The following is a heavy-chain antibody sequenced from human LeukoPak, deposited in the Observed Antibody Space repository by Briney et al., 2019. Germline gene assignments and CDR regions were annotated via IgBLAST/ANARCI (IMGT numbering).Heavy chain of an antibody. V-gene: IGHV3-30-3*01. CDR1: GFTLSSYA. D-gene: IGHD2-15*01. Sequence: PGRSLRLSCAASGFTLSSYAMHWVRQAPGKGLEWVAVISYDGSNKYYADSVKGRFTISRDNSKNTLYLQMNSLRAEDTAVYYCARDHSCSGGSCYNAFDIWGQGTMVTVSS. J-gene: IGHJ3*02. CDR2: ISYDGSNK. CDR3: ARDHSCSGGSCYNAFDI.